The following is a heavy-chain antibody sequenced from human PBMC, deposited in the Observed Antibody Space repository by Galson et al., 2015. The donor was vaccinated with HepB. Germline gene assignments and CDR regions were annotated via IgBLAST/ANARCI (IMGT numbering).Heavy chain of an antibody. J-gene: IGHJ3*02. V-gene: IGHV4-30-4*01. CDR1: GGSISSGDYY. CDR2: IYYSGST. CDR3: ARDNSSGYYHHDDAFDI. D-gene: IGHD3-22*01. Sequence: TLSLTCTVSGGSISSGDYYWSWIRQPPGKGLEWIEYIYYSGSTYYNPSLKSRVTISVDTSKNQFSLKLSSVTAADTAVYYCARDNSSGYYHHDDAFDIWGQGTMVTVSS.